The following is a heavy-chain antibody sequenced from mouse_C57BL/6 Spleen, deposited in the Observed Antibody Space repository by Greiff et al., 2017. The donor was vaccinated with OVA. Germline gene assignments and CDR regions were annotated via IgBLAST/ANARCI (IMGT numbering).Heavy chain of an antibody. CDR2: ISDGGSYT. D-gene: IGHD1-1*01. J-gene: IGHJ2*01. Sequence: EVKLVESGGGLVKPGGSLKLSCAASGFTFSSYAMSWVRQTPEKRLEWVATISDGGSYTYYPDNVKGRFTFSRDNAKNNLYLQMSHLKSEDTAMYYCARSDYYGSSSRDYWGQGTTLTVSS. CDR3: ARSDYYGSSSRDY. V-gene: IGHV5-4*03. CDR1: GFTFSSYA.